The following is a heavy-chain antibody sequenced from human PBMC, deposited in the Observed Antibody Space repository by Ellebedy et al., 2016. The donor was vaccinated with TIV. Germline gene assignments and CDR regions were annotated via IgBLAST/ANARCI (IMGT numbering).Heavy chain of an antibody. CDR3: ATGEWLDY. J-gene: IGHJ4*02. D-gene: IGHD3-10*01. Sequence: GESLKISCAASGFTFSGYRMNWVRQAPGKGLEWIADISSSATYISYADSVKGRFTISRDNAKNSLYLQMDSLRAEDTAVYYCATGEWLDYWGQGTLVTVSS. CDR1: GFTFSGYR. CDR2: ISSSATYI. V-gene: IGHV3-21*05.